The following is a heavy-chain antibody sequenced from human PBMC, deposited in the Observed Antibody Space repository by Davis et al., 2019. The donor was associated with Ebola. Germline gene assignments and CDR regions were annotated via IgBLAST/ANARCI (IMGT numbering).Heavy chain of an antibody. J-gene: IGHJ6*02. CDR2: IKQDGSEN. CDR3: AEIYWVRYGMDV. Sequence: GESLKISCAASGFTFSAYWMSWVRQAPGKGLEWVATIKQDGSENFYVDSVKGRFTISRDNAKNSMYLQMNSLRAEDTAVYYCAEIYWVRYGMDVWGQGTTVTVSS. D-gene: IGHD2-8*02. V-gene: IGHV3-7*01. CDR1: GFTFSAYW.